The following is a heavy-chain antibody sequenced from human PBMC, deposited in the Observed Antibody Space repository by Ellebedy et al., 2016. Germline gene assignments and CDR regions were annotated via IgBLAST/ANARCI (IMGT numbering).Heavy chain of an antibody. Sequence: ASVKVSCKASGYTFTGYYMHWVRQAPGQGLEWMGWINPNSGGTNYAQKFQGWVTMTRDTSISTAYMELSRLRSDDTAVYYCARGFKWRFNYFDYWGQGTLVTVSS. CDR3: ARGFKWRFNYFDY. V-gene: IGHV1-2*04. D-gene: IGHD2-15*01. CDR1: GYTFTGYY. J-gene: IGHJ4*02. CDR2: INPNSGGT.